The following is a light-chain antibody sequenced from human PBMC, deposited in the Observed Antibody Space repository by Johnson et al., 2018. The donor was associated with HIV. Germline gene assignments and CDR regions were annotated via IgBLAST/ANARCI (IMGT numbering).Light chain of an antibody. CDR2: DNN. J-gene: IGLJ1*01. Sequence: QSVLTQSPSVSSAPGQKVTISCSGSSSNIGNNYVSWYQQLPGTAPKLLIYDNNKRPSGIPDRFSGSKSGTSATLGITGLQTGDEADYYCGTWDSSLSVYVFGTGTKVTVL. CDR1: SSNIGNNY. CDR3: GTWDSSLSVYV. V-gene: IGLV1-51*01.